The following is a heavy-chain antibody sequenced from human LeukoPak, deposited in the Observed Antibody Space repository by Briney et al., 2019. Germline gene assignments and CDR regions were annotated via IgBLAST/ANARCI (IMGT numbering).Heavy chain of an antibody. Sequence: GGSLRLSCAASGFTFSSYEMNWVRQAPGKGLEWLSYISSTGSMIYCADSVKGRFTISRDNAKNSLYLQMNSLRAEGTALYYCARERAGYSGNDYFDYWGQGTLVTVSS. CDR3: ARERAGYSGNDYFDY. CDR2: ISSTGSMI. J-gene: IGHJ4*02. D-gene: IGHD5-12*01. CDR1: GFTFSSYE. V-gene: IGHV3-48*03.